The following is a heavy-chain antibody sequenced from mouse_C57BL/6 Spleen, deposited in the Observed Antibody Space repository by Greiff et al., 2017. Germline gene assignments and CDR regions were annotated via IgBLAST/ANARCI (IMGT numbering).Heavy chain of an antibody. Sequence: VQLKQSGPELVKPGASVKISCKASGYTFTDYYMNWVKQSHGKSLEWIGDINPNNGGTSYNQKFKGKATLTVDKSSSTAYMELRSLTSEDSAVYYCASPGGYYGSSYGYFDVWGTGTTVTVSS. D-gene: IGHD1-1*01. V-gene: IGHV1-26*01. CDR2: INPNNGGT. CDR3: ASPGGYYGSSYGYFDV. CDR1: GYTFTDYY. J-gene: IGHJ1*03.